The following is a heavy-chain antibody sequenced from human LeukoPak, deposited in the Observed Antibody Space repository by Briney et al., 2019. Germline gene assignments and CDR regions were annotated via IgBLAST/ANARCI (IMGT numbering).Heavy chain of an antibody. J-gene: IGHJ4*02. Sequence: SETLSVTCSVPGGSISSTSYFWGWIRQPPGKGLEWIGSFSYTESTYYNPSLKSRVTISVDTSKNQFSLKLSSVIAADTAVYYCARHGSGSYYSYFDYWGQGTLVIVSS. CDR1: GGSISSTSYF. CDR2: FSYTEST. CDR3: ARHGSGSYYSYFDY. D-gene: IGHD1-26*01. V-gene: IGHV4-39*01.